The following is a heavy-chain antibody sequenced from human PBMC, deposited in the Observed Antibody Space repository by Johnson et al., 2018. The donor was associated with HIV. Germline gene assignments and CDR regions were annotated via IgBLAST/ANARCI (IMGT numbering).Heavy chain of an antibody. CDR3: ARALEVRGVDAFEV. CDR2: ITSTGITV. CDR1: GFTFSDYY. D-gene: IGHD3-10*01. V-gene: IGHV3-11*04. Sequence: QVQLVESGGGLVKPGGSLRLSCAASGFTFSDYYMSWIRQAPGKGLEWVSYITSTGITVYYAASVKGRFTISRDNAKNSVYLQMNSLAAEDTAVYYCARALEVRGVDAFEVWGQGTVVTVSS. J-gene: IGHJ3*01.